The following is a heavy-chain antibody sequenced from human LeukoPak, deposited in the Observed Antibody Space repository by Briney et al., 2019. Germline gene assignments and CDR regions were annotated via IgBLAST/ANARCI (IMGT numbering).Heavy chain of an antibody. CDR3: GRDATMVREVLDY. CDR1: GGPISSYY. J-gene: IGHJ4*02. V-gene: IGHV4-59*01. Sequence: SETLSLTCTVSGGPISSYYWSWIPQPPGKGLEGIGYIYYSWNTNYNPSLKSRVTIPVNTSKNHFSLKHDPVTARGHGFLYRGRDATMVREVLDYWGQGNLVTVSS. CDR2: IYYSWNT. D-gene: IGHD3-10*01.